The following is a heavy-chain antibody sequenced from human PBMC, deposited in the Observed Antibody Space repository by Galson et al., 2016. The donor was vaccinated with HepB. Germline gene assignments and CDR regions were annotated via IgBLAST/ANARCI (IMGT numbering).Heavy chain of an antibody. D-gene: IGHD2-8*02. CDR2: ITPDGSRT. CDR3: ARDNTGRFDY. Sequence: SLRLSCAASGFTFSSYWMDWVRQDAGRGLVWVSSITPDGSRTAYADSVRGRFTISRDNAKNTLDLQMDSLRAEDTAVYYCARDNTGRFDYWGQGALVTVSS. CDR1: GFTFSSYW. V-gene: IGHV3-74*01. J-gene: IGHJ4*02.